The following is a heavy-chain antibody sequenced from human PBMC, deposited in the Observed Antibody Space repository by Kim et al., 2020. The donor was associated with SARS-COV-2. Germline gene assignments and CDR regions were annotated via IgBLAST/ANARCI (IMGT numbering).Heavy chain of an antibody. V-gene: IGHV3-23*01. CDR3: IIWWWGWIRDH. CDR2: IDGSDGTT. J-gene: IGHJ4*02. CDR1: GFTFTGYA. D-gene: IGHD2-21*01. Sequence: GGSLRLSCTTSGFTFTGYAMSWVRQAPGKGLEWVSSIDGSDGTTYYVDSVKGRFTISRDNSKNTLYVQMSNLRADDTAVYYCIIWWWGWIRDHWAQGTL.